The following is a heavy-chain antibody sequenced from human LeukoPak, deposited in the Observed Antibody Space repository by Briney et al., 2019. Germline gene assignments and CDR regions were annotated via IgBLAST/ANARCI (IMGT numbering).Heavy chain of an antibody. CDR1: GGSISSYY. CDR3: ARDTRGKDYGSGSYYSILDY. D-gene: IGHD3-10*01. Sequence: SETLSPTCTVSGGSISSYYWSWIRQPPGKGLEWIGYIYYSGSTNYNPSLKSRVTISVDTSKNQFSLKLSSVTAADTAVYYCARDTRGKDYGSGSYYSILDYWGQGTLVTVSS. J-gene: IGHJ4*02. V-gene: IGHV4-59*01. CDR2: IYYSGST.